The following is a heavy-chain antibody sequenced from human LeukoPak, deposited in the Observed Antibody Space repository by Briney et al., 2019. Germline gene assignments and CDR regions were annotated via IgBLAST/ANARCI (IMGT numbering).Heavy chain of an antibody. J-gene: IGHJ3*02. CDR2: ISTSGST. Sequence: SETLSLTRTVSGGSISSGTYYWGYIRHPAGKGLEWIGRISTSGSTNYTPSLKSRVSISVDTSNQQFSLQLSSVTAADTAVYYCARGITSDAFDTWGQGTMVTVSS. V-gene: IGHV4-61*02. CDR1: GGSISSGTYY. CDR3: ARGITSDAFDT. D-gene: IGHD3-16*01.